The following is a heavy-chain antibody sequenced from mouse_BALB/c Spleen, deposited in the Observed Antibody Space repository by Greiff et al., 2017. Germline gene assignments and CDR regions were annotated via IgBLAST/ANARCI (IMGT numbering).Heavy chain of an antibody. CDR3: AMGDYDGFAY. V-gene: IGHV1-80*01. CDR2: IYPGDGDT. J-gene: IGHJ3*01. Sequence: QVQLKQSGAELVRPGSSVKISCKASGYAFSSYWMNWVKQRPGQGLEWIGQIYPGDGDTNYNGKFKGKATLTADKSSSTAYMQLSSLTSEDSAVYFCAMGDYDGFAYWGQGTLVTVSA. CDR1: GYAFSSYW. D-gene: IGHD2-4*01.